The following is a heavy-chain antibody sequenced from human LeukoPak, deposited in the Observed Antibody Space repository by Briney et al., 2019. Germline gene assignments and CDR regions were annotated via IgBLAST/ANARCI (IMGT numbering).Heavy chain of an antibody. CDR2: INHSGST. CDR3: ARGLGYYDSSGA. Sequence: PSETLSLTCAVYGGSFSGYYWSWIRQPPGKGLEWIGEINHSGSTNYNSSLKSRVTISVDTSKNQFSLKLSSVTAADTAVYYCARGLGYYDSSGAWGQGTLDTVSS. V-gene: IGHV4-34*01. CDR1: GGSFSGYY. D-gene: IGHD3-22*01. J-gene: IGHJ5*02.